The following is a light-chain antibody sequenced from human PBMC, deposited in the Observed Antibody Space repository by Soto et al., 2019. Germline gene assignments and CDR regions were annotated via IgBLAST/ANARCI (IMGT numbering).Light chain of an antibody. V-gene: IGKV1-33*01. CDR3: QQYDILPIT. Sequence: DIQMTQSPSTLSASVGDRVTITCRASQSISSWLAWYQQKPGKAPNLLIYDASNLEIGVPSRFSGSGSGTHFTFTISRLQTEDIGTYYCQQYDILPITFGRGTRLEIK. J-gene: IGKJ5*01. CDR1: QSISSW. CDR2: DAS.